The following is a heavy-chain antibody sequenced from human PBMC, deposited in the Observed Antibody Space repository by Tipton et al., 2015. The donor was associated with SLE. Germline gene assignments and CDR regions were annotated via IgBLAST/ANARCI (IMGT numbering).Heavy chain of an antibody. CDR1: GGSISSSSYY. D-gene: IGHD5-12*01. CDR3: AGMSYPREGYDYFDY. CDR2: IYYSGST. V-gene: IGHV4-39*07. Sequence: TLSLTCTVSGGSISSSSYYWGWIRQPPGKGLEWIGSIYYSGSTYYNPSLKSRVTISVDTSKNQFSPKLSSVTAADTAVYYCAGMSYPREGYDYFDYWGQGTLVTVSS. J-gene: IGHJ4*02.